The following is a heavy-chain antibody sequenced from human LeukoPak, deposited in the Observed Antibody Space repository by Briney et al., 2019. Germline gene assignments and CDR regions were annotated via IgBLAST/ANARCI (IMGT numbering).Heavy chain of an antibody. Sequence: LETLSLTCAVSGYSISSGYYWGWIRQPPGKGLEWIGSIYHSGSTYYNPSLKSRVTISVDTSKNQFSLKLSSVTAADTAVYYCARLSRGGGDYGYWGQGTLVTVSS. CDR3: ARLSRGGGDYGY. J-gene: IGHJ4*02. D-gene: IGHD4-17*01. CDR2: IYHSGST. V-gene: IGHV4-38-2*01. CDR1: GYSISSGYY.